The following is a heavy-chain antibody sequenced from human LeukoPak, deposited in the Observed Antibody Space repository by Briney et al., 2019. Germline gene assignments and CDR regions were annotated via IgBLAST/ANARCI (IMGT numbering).Heavy chain of an antibody. D-gene: IGHD6-13*01. J-gene: IGHJ4*02. CDR2: IYTSGST. V-gene: IGHV4-61*02. Sequence: SETLSLTCTVSGGSISSSSYYWSWIRQPAGKGLEWIGRIYTSGSTNYNPSLKSRVTMSVDTSKNQFSLKLSSVTAADTAVYYCARSSSWVAAAIDYWGQGTLVTVSS. CDR1: GGSISSSSYY. CDR3: ARSSSWVAAAIDY.